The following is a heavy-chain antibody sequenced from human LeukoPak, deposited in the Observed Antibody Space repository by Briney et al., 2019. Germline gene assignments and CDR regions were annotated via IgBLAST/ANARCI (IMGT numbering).Heavy chain of an antibody. J-gene: IGHJ4*02. CDR1: GDTISSNSAA. CDR2: TYYRSKWYN. CDR3: AREPGGAGYSGYDPFDY. V-gene: IGHV6-1*01. Sequence: SQTLSLTCAISGDTISSNSAAWNWIRQSPSRGLEWLGMTYYRSKWYNDYAVSVESRITINPDTSKNQFSLQLNSVTPEDTAVYYCAREPGGAGYSGYDPFDYWGQGTLVTVSS. D-gene: IGHD5-12*01.